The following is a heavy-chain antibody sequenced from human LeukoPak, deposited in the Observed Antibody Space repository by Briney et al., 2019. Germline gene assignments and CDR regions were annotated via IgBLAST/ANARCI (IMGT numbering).Heavy chain of an antibody. J-gene: IGHJ4*02. Sequence: GGSLRLSCVASGFTFSNYGMNWVRQAPGKGLEWVAVISYDGSNKYYADSVKGRFTISRDNSKNTLYLQMNSLRAEDTAVYYCARDRSAVAGSFDYWGQGTLVTVSS. V-gene: IGHV3-30*03. D-gene: IGHD6-19*01. CDR1: GFTFSNYG. CDR2: ISYDGSNK. CDR3: ARDRSAVAGSFDY.